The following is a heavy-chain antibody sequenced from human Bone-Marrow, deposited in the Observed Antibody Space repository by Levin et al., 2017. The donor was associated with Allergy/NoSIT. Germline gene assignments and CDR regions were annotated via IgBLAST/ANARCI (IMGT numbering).Heavy chain of an antibody. CDR1: GFIFSDYG. CDR3: AKDIIQKYKSGNYYYYGMDV. D-gene: IGHD6-13*01. V-gene: IGHV3-30*18. Sequence: PGGSLRLSCAASGFIFSDYGFHWVRQAPGKGLEWVAFISFDGSQKYYAEDMKGRFTVSKDNSDNTLYLQMDSLRADDSALYYCAKDIIQKYKSGNYYYYGMDVWGQGTTVTVSS. CDR2: ISFDGSQK. J-gene: IGHJ6*02.